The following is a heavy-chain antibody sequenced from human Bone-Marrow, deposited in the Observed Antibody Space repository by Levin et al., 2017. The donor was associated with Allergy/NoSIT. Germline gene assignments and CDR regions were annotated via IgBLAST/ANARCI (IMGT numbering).Heavy chain of an antibody. D-gene: IGHD2-2*01. V-gene: IGHV3-15*01. CDR2: IKSKTDGGTT. CDR3: TTRPSSTSCFDY. Sequence: PGESLKISCAASGFTFSNAWMSWVRQAPGKGLEWVGRIKSKTDGGTTDYAAPVKGRFTISRDDSKNTLYLQMNSLKTEDTAVYYCTTRPSSTSCFDYWGQGTLVTVSS. J-gene: IGHJ4*02. CDR1: GFTFSNAW.